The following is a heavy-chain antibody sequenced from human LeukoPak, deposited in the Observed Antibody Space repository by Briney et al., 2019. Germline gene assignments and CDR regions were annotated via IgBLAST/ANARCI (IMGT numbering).Heavy chain of an antibody. V-gene: IGHV3-48*04. J-gene: IGHJ3*02. CDR1: GFTFSTYS. CDR3: AREYGSSWYDAFDI. CDR2: ISRSSTTI. Sequence: PGGSLRLSCAASGFTFSTYSMNWVRRAPGKGLEWVSYISRSSTTIYSADSVKGRFTISRDNAKNSLYLQMNSLRAEDTAVYYCAREYGSSWYDAFDIWGQGTMVTVSS. D-gene: IGHD6-13*01.